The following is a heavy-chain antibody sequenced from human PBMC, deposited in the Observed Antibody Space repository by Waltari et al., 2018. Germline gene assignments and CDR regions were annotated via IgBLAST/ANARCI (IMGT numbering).Heavy chain of an antibody. D-gene: IGHD3-22*01. V-gene: IGHV3-30*02. CDR1: GFTLNTFG. CDR2: LPYHGHNR. CDR3: AKDLAFYYDRSRLYEYYFDY. J-gene: IGHJ4*02. Sequence: QVQLVESGGGVVQPGGSLRRSCVASGFTLNTFGIHWVRRAPGKGLEWVAYLPYHGHNRYYADSVKGRFTISRDNSMTTVFLQMNSLRAEDTAIYYCAKDLAFYYDRSRLYEYYFDYWGQGTLVTVSS.